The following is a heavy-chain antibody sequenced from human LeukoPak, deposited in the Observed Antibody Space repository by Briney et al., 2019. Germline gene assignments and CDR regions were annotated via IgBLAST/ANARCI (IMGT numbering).Heavy chain of an antibody. CDR3: ACQGAEGTVALYFGY. V-gene: IGHV4-34*01. J-gene: IGHJ4*02. Sequence: SDTQSLTCALYGRFFGVSYWGWTRHHPGKWSGWLGEIKHSGSTNDNPSLKSRVTISVTTSKNQSSQKLSLQTAAHTAEYSGACQGAEGTVALYFGYWGQGTLVTVSS. CDR2: IKHSGST. CDR1: GRFFGVSY. D-gene: IGHD1-1*01.